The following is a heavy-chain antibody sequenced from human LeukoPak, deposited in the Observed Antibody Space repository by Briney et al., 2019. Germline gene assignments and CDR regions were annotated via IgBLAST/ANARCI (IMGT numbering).Heavy chain of an antibody. V-gene: IGHV1-24*01. Sequence: ASVKVPCKVSGHTLSESSIYWVRQAPGKGLEWMGGFDPEDGETIYAQKFQGRVTMTEDTSTDTAYMELSSLRSEDTAVYYCATGFGYNSGDRDYWGQGTLVTVSS. J-gene: IGHJ4*02. CDR3: ATGFGYNSGDRDY. CDR1: GHTLSESS. D-gene: IGHD5-18*01. CDR2: FDPEDGET.